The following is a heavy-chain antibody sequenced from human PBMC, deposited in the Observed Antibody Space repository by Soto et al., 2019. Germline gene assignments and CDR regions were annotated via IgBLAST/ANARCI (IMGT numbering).Heavy chain of an antibody. D-gene: IGHD6-19*01. CDR1: GFRFTEYW. CDR3: ARLREGGAVAGID. CDR2: IYTDDSDT. V-gene: IGHV5-51*06. J-gene: IGHJ4*02. Sequence: KVTWKRSGFRFTEYWIGWVRQMPGQGLEWLGIIYTDDSDTRYTPSFHGQVTISVDKSISTAYLQWRRLKASYTAMYCCARLREGGAVAGIDWGKGNLVT.